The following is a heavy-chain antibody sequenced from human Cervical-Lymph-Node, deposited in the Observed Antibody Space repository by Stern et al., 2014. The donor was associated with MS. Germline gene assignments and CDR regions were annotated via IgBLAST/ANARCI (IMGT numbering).Heavy chain of an antibody. D-gene: IGHD3-3*01. J-gene: IGHJ4*02. Sequence: QLQLQESGPGLVKPSQTLSLTCTVSGDSMTSGGYYWSWIRQNPRKGLEXIGYIYHSGSAYYSPSLTGRASLSVDTSKNQFSLQLKSVTAADTAVYFCARETISAGSALDSWGQGTLVTVSS. V-gene: IGHV4-31*03. CDR3: ARETISAGSALDS. CDR1: GDSMTSGGYY. CDR2: IYHSGSA.